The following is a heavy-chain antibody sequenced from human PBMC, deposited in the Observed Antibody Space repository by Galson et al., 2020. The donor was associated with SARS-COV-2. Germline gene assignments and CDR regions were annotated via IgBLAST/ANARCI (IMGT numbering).Heavy chain of an antibody. J-gene: IGHJ6*02. CDR3: TASKRAYCSGGKCHSDYFYYGMDV. CDR1: GFTFSGSA. Sequence: GGSLRLSCAASGFTFSGSAMHWVRQASGKGLEWVGRIRSKSNSYATAYAASVEGRFTISRDDSKNTAYLQMNSLKTEDTALYYCTASKRAYCSGGKCHSDYFYYGMDVWGQGTTVTVSS. D-gene: IGHD2-15*01. V-gene: IGHV3-73*01. CDR2: IRSKSNSYAT.